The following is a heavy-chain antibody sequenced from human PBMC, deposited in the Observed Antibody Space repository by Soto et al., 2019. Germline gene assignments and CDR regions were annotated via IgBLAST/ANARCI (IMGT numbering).Heavy chain of an antibody. V-gene: IGHV3-7*01. CDR2: INQDGSAK. CDR1: GFSFSNYW. D-gene: IGHD3-10*01. J-gene: IGHJ4*02. CDR3: ATYCACARIYYCTSDRLEY. Sequence: VQLVESGGGLVQPGGSLRLSCAASGFSFSNYWMSWVRQAPGKGLEWVANINQDGSAKYYVDSVKGRFTISRDNAKNSLYVQMNSLRDEDTAVYYCATYCACARIYYCTSDRLEYWGQGALVTVSS.